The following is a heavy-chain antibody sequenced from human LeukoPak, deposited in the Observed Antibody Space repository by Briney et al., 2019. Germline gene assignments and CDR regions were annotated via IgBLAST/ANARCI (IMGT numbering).Heavy chain of an antibody. CDR2: ISYDGSNK. CDR1: GFTFSSYA. D-gene: IGHD1-26*01. J-gene: IGHJ6*02. CDR3: AVLGARGMDV. V-gene: IGHV3-30-3*01. Sequence: TGVSLRLSCAASGFTFSSYAMHWVRQAPGKGLEWVAVISYDGSNKYYADSVKGRFTISRDNSKNTLYLQMNSLRAEDTAVYYCAVLGARGMDVWGQGTTVTVSS.